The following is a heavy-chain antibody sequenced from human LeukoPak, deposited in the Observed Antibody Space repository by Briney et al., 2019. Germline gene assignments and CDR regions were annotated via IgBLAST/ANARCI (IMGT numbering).Heavy chain of an antibody. V-gene: IGHV4-4*02. Sequence: SETLSLTCAVSGGSISSSNWWSRVRQPPGKGLEWIGYIYYSGSTYYNPSLKSRVTISVDTSKNQFSLKLSSVTAADTAVYYCARAAYDYVWGSYRYSTLLDYWGQGTLVTVSS. CDR1: GGSISSSNW. CDR2: IYYSGST. D-gene: IGHD3-16*02. CDR3: ARAAYDYVWGSYRYSTLLDY. J-gene: IGHJ4*02.